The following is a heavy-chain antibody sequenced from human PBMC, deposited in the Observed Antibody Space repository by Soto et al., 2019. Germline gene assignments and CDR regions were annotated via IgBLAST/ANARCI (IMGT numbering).Heavy chain of an antibody. Sequence: PSETLSLTCTVSGGSISSGDYYWSWIRQPPGKGLEWIGYIYYSGSTYYNPSLKSRVTISVDTSKNQFSLKLSSVTAADTAVYYCARASVVRGVNNWFDPWGQGTLVTVSS. CDR2: IYYSGST. J-gene: IGHJ5*02. CDR1: GGSISSGDYY. V-gene: IGHV4-30-4*01. D-gene: IGHD3-10*01. CDR3: ARASVVRGVNNWFDP.